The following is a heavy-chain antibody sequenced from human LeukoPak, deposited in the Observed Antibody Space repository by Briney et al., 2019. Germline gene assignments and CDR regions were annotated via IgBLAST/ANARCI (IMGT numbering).Heavy chain of an antibody. CDR2: INHGGST. CDR3: ARGGYDFWSGYYTGRFWFDP. V-gene: IGHV4-34*01. Sequence: PSETLSLTCAVYGVSFSGYYWSWIRQPPGKGLEWIGEINHGGSTNYNPSLKSRVTISVDTSKNHFSLKLSSVTAADTAVYYCARGGYDFWSGYYTGRFWFDPWGQGTLVTVSS. J-gene: IGHJ5*02. D-gene: IGHD3-3*01. CDR1: GVSFSGYY.